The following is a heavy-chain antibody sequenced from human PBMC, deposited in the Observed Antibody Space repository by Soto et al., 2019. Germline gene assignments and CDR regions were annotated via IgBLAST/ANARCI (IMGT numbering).Heavy chain of an antibody. CDR1: GGSISSSNW. J-gene: IGHJ4*02. CDR3: ARLLAAGYYFDS. V-gene: IGHV4-4*02. Sequence: QVQLQESGPGLVKPSGTLSLTCAVSGGSISSSNWWSWVRQPPGKGLEWTGDIYHSGSTTYHPSLKSRVTSSVDKSKNQFSLKLSSVTAADPAVYYCARLLAAGYYFDSWGQGTLVTVSS. CDR2: IYHSGST. D-gene: IGHD3-3*01.